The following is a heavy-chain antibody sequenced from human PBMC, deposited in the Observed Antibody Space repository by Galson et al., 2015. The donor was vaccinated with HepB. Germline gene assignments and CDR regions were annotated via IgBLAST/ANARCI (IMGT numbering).Heavy chain of an antibody. D-gene: IGHD6-19*01. CDR3: ARGGDASTGLVELFDY. CDR2: ISYDGSNK. V-gene: IGHV3-30*04. J-gene: IGHJ4*02. Sequence: SLRLSCAASGFTFSSYAMHWVRQAPGKGLEWVAVISYDGSNKYHADSVKGRFTISRDNSKNTLYLQMNSLRAEDTAVYYCARGGDASTGLVELFDYWGQGTLVTVSS. CDR1: GFTFSSYA.